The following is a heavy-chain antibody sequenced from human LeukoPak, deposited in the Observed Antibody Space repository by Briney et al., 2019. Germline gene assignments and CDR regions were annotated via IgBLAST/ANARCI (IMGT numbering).Heavy chain of an antibody. CDR2: MSSGSRYI. V-gene: IGHV3-21*01. D-gene: IGHD1-14*01. CDR1: GFTFSSYA. CDR3: ARSNPNRNALDL. Sequence: GGSLRLSCAASGFTFSSYAMTWVRQAPGKGLEWVSSMSSGSRYIYYADSVRGRFTISRDNAKNSLYLLMNSLRAEDTAVYYCARSNPNRNALDLWGQGTMVTISS. J-gene: IGHJ3*01.